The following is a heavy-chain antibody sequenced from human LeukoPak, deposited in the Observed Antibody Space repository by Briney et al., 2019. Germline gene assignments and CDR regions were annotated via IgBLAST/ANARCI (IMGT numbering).Heavy chain of an antibody. CDR1: GGSFSGYY. J-gene: IGHJ4*02. CDR3: ARRRLFDY. V-gene: IGHV4-34*01. CDR2: INHSGST. Sequence: PSETLSLTCAGYGGSFSGYYWSWIRQPPGKGLEWIGEINHSGSTNYNPSLKSRVTISVDTSKNQFSLKLSSVTAADTAVYYCARRRLFDYWGQGTLVTVSS.